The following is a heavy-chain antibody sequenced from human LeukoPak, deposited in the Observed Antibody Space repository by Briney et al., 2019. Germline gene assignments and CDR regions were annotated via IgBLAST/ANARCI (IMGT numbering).Heavy chain of an antibody. CDR1: GFTFSSYA. D-gene: IGHD4-17*01. J-gene: IGHJ2*01. V-gene: IGHV3-23*01. CDR2: ISGSGDNT. Sequence: GGSLRLSCAASGFTFSSYAMNWVRQAPGKGLEWVSIISGSGDNTYYTDSVKGRFTISRDNSKNTLFLQMNSLRAEDTAFYYCARSSATVTTRFFDLWGRGTLVFVSS. CDR3: ARSSATVTTRFFDL.